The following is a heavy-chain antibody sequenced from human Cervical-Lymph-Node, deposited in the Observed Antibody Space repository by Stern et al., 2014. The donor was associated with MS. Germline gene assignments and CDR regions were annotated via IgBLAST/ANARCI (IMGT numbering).Heavy chain of an antibody. CDR2: IYTSGST. CDR1: GGSISSGSYY. J-gene: IGHJ3*02. V-gene: IGHV4-61*02. D-gene: IGHD5-12*01. Sequence: QLQLQESGPGLVKPSQTLSLTCTVSGGSISSGSYYWSWIRPPAGKGLEWIGRIYTSGSTNYNPSLKSRATTSVEQSKNQFSLKLTSVTAADTAVYYCARDGSIDAFDIWGQGTMVTVSS. CDR3: ARDGSIDAFDI.